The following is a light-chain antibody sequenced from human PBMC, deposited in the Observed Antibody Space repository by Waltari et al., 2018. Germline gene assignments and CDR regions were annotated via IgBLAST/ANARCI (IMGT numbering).Light chain of an antibody. V-gene: IGLV2-14*01. Sequence: QSALTQPASVLGSPVQSITLSRTGTSSDVGGYNYVPWYQQHPGKAPKLMIYEVNNRPSGVSDRFSGSKSGNTASLTISGLQAEDEADYYCTSYTSSITYVFGTGTKVTVL. J-gene: IGLJ1*01. CDR3: TSYTSSITYV. CDR1: SSDVGGYNY. CDR2: EVN.